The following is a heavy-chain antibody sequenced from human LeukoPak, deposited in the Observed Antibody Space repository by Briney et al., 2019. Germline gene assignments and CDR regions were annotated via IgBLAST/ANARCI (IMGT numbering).Heavy chain of an antibody. D-gene: IGHD6-19*01. CDR2: ISGSGGST. Sequence: GGSLRLSCAASGFTFSSYAMSWVRQAPGKGLEWVSAISGSGGSTYYADSVKGRFTISRDNSKKTLYLQMNSLRVEDTAVFYCVKASSGWYFDYWGQGTLVTVSS. CDR1: GFTFSSYA. CDR3: VKASSGWYFDY. J-gene: IGHJ4*02. V-gene: IGHV3-23*01.